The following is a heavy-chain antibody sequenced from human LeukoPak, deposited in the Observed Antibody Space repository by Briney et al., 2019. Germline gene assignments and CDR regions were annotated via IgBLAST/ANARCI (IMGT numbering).Heavy chain of an antibody. CDR3: ARVEVAATKAGDYYYYMDV. V-gene: IGHV4-39*01. Sequence: SETLSLTCTVSGGSISSGIYYWGWIRQPPGKGLEWIGSIYYSGNTYYNPSLKSRVTISVDTSKNQLSLKLNSVTAADTAVYYCARVEVAATKAGDYYYYMDVWGKGTTVTVSS. CDR1: GGSISSGIYY. J-gene: IGHJ6*03. CDR2: IYYSGNT. D-gene: IGHD2-15*01.